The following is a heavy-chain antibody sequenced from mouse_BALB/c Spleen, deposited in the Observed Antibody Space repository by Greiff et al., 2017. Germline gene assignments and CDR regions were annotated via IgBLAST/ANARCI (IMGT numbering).Heavy chain of an antibody. CDR2: ISSGGSYT. CDR1: GFTFSSYA. Sequence: EVHLVESGGGLVKPGGSLKLSCAASGFTFSSYAMSWVRQSPEKRLEWVAEISSGGSYTYYPDTVTGRFTISRDNAKNTLYLEMSSLRSEDTAMYYCARGELGRYFDYWGQGTTLTVSS. V-gene: IGHV5-9-4*01. D-gene: IGHD4-1*01. CDR3: ARGELGRYFDY. J-gene: IGHJ2*01.